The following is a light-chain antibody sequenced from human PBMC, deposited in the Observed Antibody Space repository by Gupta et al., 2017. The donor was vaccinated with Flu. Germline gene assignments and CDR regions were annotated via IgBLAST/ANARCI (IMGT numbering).Light chain of an antibody. CDR3: NSRDRSGQLVI. CDR2: GKN. CDR1: SLRSYY. V-gene: IGLV3-19*01. J-gene: IGLJ2*01. Sequence: QGDSLRSYYASWYQQKPGPAPVLVVFGKNSRSSGIPDRFSGSSSGDTASLTISGAEAEDEADYYCNSRDRSGQLVIFGGGTKLTVL.